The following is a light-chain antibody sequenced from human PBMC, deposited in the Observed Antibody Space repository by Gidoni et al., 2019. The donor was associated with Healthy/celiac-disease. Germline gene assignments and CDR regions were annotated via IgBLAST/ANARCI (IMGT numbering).Light chain of an antibody. CDR3: QQSYNTPRAT. CDR2: AAS. Sequence: DIQMTQSPSSLSASVGDRVTITCRASQSISSYLNLYQQKPGKAPKLLIYAASSLQRGVPSRFSGSGSGTDFTLTISSRQPEDFATNYCQQSYNTPRATFGGGTKVEIK. J-gene: IGKJ4*01. CDR1: QSISSY. V-gene: IGKV1-39*01.